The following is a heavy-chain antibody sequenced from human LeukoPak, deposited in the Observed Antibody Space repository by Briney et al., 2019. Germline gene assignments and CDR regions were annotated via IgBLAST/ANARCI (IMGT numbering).Heavy chain of an antibody. D-gene: IGHD3-9*01. V-gene: IGHV4-39*07. CDR2: IYYSGST. CDR3: ARAVYDILTGYQNWFDP. J-gene: IGHJ5*02. CDR1: GGSISSSSYY. Sequence: SETLSLTCTVSGGSISSSSYYWGWIRQPPGKGLEWIGSIYYSGSTYYNPSLKSRVTISVDTSKNQFSLKLSSVTAADTAVYYCARAVYDILTGYQNWFDPWGQGTLVTVSS.